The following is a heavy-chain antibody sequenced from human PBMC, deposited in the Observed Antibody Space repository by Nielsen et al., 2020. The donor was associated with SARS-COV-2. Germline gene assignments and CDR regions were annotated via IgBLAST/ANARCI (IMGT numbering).Heavy chain of an antibody. J-gene: IGHJ6*03. CDR3: VKERGYDYSNNYYYYYMDV. D-gene: IGHD4-11*01. Sequence: VRQAPGKGLEYVSAISSNGGSTYYADSVKGRFTISRDNSKNTLYLQMSSLRAEDTAVYYCVKERGYDYSNNYYYYYMDVWGKGTTVTVSS. V-gene: IGHV3-64D*09. CDR2: ISSNGGST.